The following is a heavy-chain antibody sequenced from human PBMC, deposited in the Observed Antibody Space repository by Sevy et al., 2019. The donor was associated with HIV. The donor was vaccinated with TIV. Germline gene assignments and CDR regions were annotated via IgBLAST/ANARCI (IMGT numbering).Heavy chain of an antibody. V-gene: IGHV4-39*01. D-gene: IGHD2-2*01. CDR3: ARRYCSSTSCYVPGYYGLDV. CDR2: IYNSGST. J-gene: IGHJ6*02. CDR1: GGFVTSTSYY. Sequence: SETLSLTCTVSGGFVTSTSYYWAWIRQSPGKGLEWIGSIYNSGSTYYTPSHKSRVTISVHTSKNQFSLKLSSVTAADTAVYYGARRYCSSTSCYVPGYYGLDVWGQGTTVTVSS.